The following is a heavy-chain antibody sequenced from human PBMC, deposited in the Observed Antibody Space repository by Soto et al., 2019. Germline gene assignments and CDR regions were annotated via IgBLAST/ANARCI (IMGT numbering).Heavy chain of an antibody. Sequence: GGSLRLSCAASGFTFSTYGIHWVRQAPGKGLEWLAVIWYDGSKKYYADSVQGRFTISKDNSKNTGYLQMNSLRAEDTAVYYCVKDHCGGDCYSNPYFDYWGQGT. V-gene: IGHV3-33*06. J-gene: IGHJ4*02. CDR3: VKDHCGGDCYSNPYFDY. D-gene: IGHD2-21*02. CDR2: IWYDGSKK. CDR1: GFTFSTYG.